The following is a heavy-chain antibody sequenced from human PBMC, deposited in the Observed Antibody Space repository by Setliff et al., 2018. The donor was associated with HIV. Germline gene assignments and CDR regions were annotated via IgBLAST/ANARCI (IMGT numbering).Heavy chain of an antibody. Sequence: TSETLSLTCTVSGGSIRTYYWSWIRQPPGKGLEWIGYIYYSGSTNYNPSLKSRVTISVDTSKNQFSLKLSSVTAADTAVYYCARGSAPEDIVVVPPGRAFDIWGQGTMVTVPS. J-gene: IGHJ3*02. CDR1: GGSIRTYY. V-gene: IGHV4-59*01. CDR3: ARGSAPEDIVVVPPGRAFDI. CDR2: IYYSGST. D-gene: IGHD2-2*01.